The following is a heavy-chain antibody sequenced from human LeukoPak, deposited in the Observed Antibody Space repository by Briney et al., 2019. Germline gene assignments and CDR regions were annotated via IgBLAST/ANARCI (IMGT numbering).Heavy chain of an antibody. J-gene: IGHJ4*02. CDR2: IYYSGST. CDR1: GGSVSSGSYY. D-gene: IGHD3-10*01. V-gene: IGHV4-61*01. Sequence: SETLSRTCTVSGGSVSSGSYYWSWIRQPPGKGLEWIGYIYYSGSTNYNPSLKSRVTISADTSKNQFSLKLSSVTAADTAVYYCAREGLASMVRGVIPYWGQGTLVTVSS. CDR3: AREGLASMVRGVIPY.